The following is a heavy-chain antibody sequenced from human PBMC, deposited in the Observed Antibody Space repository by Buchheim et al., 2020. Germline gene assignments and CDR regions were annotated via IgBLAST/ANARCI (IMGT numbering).Heavy chain of an antibody. CDR3: AKVSVGLGVSSWYEIDY. CDR2: ISYDGSNK. Sequence: QVQLVESGGGVVQPGRSLRLSCAASGFTFSSYGMHRVRQAPGKGLEWVAVISYDGSNKYYADSVKGRFTISRDNSKNTLYLQRNSLRAEDTAVYYCAKVSVGLGVSSWYEIDYWGQGTL. D-gene: IGHD6-13*01. J-gene: IGHJ4*02. CDR1: GFTFSSYG. V-gene: IGHV3-30*18.